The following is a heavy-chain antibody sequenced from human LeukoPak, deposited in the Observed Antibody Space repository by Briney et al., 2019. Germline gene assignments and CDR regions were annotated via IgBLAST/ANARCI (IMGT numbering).Heavy chain of an antibody. D-gene: IGHD3-3*01. CDR2: INPNSGGT. CDR1: GYTFTGYY. J-gene: IGHJ6*02. V-gene: IGHV1-2*02. Sequence: ASVKVSCKASGYTFTGYYMHWVRQAPGQGLEWMGWINPNSGGTNYAQKFQGRVTMTRDTCISTAYMELSRLRSDDTAVYYCARDSPYYDFWSAKPGSMDVWGQGTTVTVSS. CDR3: ARDSPYYDFWSAKPGSMDV.